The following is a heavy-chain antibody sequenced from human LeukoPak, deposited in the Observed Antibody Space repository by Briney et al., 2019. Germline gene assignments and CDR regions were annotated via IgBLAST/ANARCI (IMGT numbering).Heavy chain of an antibody. D-gene: IGHD5-12*01. CDR2: IIPIFGTA. V-gene: IGHV1-69*05. CDR1: GGTFSSYA. CDR3: AREDSGYENWFDP. J-gene: IGHJ5*02. Sequence: SVKVSCKASGGTFSSYAISWVRQAPGQGLEWMGGIIPIFGTANYAQKFQGRVTITTDESTSTAYMELSSLRSKDTAVYYCAREDSGYENWFDPWGQGTLVTVSS.